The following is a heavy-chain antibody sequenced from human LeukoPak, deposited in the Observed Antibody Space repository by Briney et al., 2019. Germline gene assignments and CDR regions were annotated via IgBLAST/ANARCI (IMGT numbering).Heavy chain of an antibody. V-gene: IGHV3-30*18. Sequence: GGSLRLSCAASGFTFSSYGMHWVRQAPGKWLEGVALISFDGVKTDYADSVKGRFTISRDSSQKTLYLQMNSLRAEDTAVYYCAKDFFSRKAAYDMDVWGQGTTVTVSS. CDR2: ISFDGVKT. CDR3: AKDFFSRKAAYDMDV. CDR1: GFTFSSYG. J-gene: IGHJ6*02. D-gene: IGHD1-14*01.